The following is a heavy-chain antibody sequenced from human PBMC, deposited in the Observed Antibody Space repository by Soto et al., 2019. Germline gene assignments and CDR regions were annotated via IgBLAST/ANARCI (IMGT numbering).Heavy chain of an antibody. CDR1: GFTVSSNY. CDR2: IYSGGST. CDR3: ARDPYVVGATRNYYYGMDV. Sequence: PGGSLRLSCAASGFTVSSNYMSWVRQAPGKGLEWVSLIYSGGSTYYADSVKGRFTISRDNSKNTLYLQMNSLRAEDTAVYYCARDPYVVGATRNYYYGMDVWGQGTTVTVSS. D-gene: IGHD1-26*01. J-gene: IGHJ6*02. V-gene: IGHV3-66*01.